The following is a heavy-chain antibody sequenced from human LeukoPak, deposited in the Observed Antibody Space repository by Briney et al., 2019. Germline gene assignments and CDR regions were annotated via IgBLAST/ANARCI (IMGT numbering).Heavy chain of an antibody. J-gene: IGHJ4*02. CDR2: ISSSSSYI. V-gene: IGHV3-21*01. Sequence: KTGGSLRLSCAASGFTFSSYSMNWVRQAPGKGLEWVSSISSSSSYIYYADSVKGRFTISRDNAKNSLYLQMNSLRAEDTAVYYCASQVVATITESDYWGQGILVTVSS. CDR3: ASQVVATITESDY. D-gene: IGHD5-12*01. CDR1: GFTFSSYS.